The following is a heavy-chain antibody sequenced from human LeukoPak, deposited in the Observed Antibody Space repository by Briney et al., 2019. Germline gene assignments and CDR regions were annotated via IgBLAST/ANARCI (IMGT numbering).Heavy chain of an antibody. J-gene: IGHJ4*02. Sequence: GRSLRLSCAASGFTFSSYAMHWVRQAPGKGLEWVAVIWYDGSNKYYADSVKGRFTISRDNSKNTLYLQMNSLRAEDTAVYYCARARSDLFDYWGQGTLVTVSS. CDR3: ARARSDLFDY. CDR2: IWYDGSNK. CDR1: GFTFSSYA. V-gene: IGHV3-33*08.